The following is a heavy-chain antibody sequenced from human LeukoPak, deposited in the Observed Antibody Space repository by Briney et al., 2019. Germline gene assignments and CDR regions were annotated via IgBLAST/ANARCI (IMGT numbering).Heavy chain of an antibody. V-gene: IGHV3-33*01. CDR1: GFSFSSYG. CDR3: ARDQRGFSYSKYYFDY. Sequence: QTGGSLRLSCAASGFSFSSYGMHWVRQAPGKGLEWVAVIWDDGGNKYYADSVKGRFTISRDNSKNTMYLQMNSLRAEDTAVYYCARDQRGFSYSKYYFDYWSQGTLVTVSS. J-gene: IGHJ4*02. CDR2: IWDDGGNK. D-gene: IGHD5-12*01.